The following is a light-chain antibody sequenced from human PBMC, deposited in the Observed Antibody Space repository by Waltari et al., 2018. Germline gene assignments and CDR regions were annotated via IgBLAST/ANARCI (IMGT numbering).Light chain of an antibody. V-gene: IGKV1-12*01. J-gene: IGKJ1*01. CDR2: AAS. Sequence: DIQMTQSPSSVSASVGDRVTIVCRASQVISNWLAWYQQKPGKVPKLLIYAASVLQTGVPSRFSGSGSGTDFTLTITNLQPEDFATYFCQQGASFPPTFGQGTKVEVK. CDR1: QVISNW. CDR3: QQGASFPPT.